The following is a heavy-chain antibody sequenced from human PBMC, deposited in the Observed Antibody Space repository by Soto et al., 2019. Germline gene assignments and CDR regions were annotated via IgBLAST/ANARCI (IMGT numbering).Heavy chain of an antibody. V-gene: IGHV5-10-1*01. D-gene: IGHD3-10*01. Sequence: PGESLKISCKGSGYSFTTYWINWVRQMPGKGLEWMGRIDPSDSYTNYSPSFQGHVTISADRSISTAYLQWSSLKASDTAIYYCALNYYGSGSYSDSWGRGTLVTVSS. CDR2: IDPSDSYT. CDR3: ALNYYGSGSYSDS. CDR1: GYSFTTYW. J-gene: IGHJ4*02.